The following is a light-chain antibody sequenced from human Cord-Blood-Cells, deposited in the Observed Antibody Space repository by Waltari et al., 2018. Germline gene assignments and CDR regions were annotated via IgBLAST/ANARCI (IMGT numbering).Light chain of an antibody. CDR2: AAS. V-gene: IGKV1-9*01. J-gene: IGKJ4*01. Sequence: DIQLTQSPSFLSASVGDRVTITCRASKGISSYLAWYQQKPGKAPKLLIYAASTLQSGVPSRFSGSGSGTEFTLTISSQQPEDFATYYCQQLNSYPLTFGGGTKVEIK. CDR1: KGISSY. CDR3: QQLNSYPLT.